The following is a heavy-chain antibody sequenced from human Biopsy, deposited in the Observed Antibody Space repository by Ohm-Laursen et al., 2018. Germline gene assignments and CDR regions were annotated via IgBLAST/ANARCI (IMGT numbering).Heavy chain of an antibody. V-gene: IGHV4-59*01. Sequence: SETLSLTCTVSGGSISSDYWSWIRQTPGKGLERIGYIYYSGSTSYNPSLKSRVTISVDTSKNQFSLRLNSVTAADTAVYYCARATNSTGWPYYYFYGMDVWGQGTTVTVSS. CDR2: IYYSGST. CDR1: GGSISSDY. J-gene: IGHJ6*02. D-gene: IGHD2/OR15-2a*01. CDR3: ARATNSTGWPYYYFYGMDV.